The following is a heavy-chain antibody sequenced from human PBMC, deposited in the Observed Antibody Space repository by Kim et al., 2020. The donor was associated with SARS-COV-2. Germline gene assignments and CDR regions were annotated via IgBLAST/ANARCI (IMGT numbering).Heavy chain of an antibody. Sequence: SETLSLTCTVSGGSISSYYWSWIRQPPGKGLEWIGYIYYSGSTNYNPSLKSRVTISVDTSKNQFSLKLSSVTAADPAVYYCARGGYSSSWWWDYWGQGTLVTVSS. CDR2: IYYSGST. D-gene: IGHD6-13*01. CDR3: ARGGYSSSWWWDY. CDR1: GGSISSYY. J-gene: IGHJ4*02. V-gene: IGHV4-59*13.